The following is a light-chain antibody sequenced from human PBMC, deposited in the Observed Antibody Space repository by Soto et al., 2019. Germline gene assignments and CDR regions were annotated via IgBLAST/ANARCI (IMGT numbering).Light chain of an antibody. Sequence: DLPMTQSPSTLSASVGDRVTITCRASQSISTRLAWCHQKPGKAPTLLIYDASSLESGVPSRFRGSGSGTEFTLTISSLQPDDFATYYCQHYKSYSEAFGQGTKVDIK. CDR2: DAS. V-gene: IGKV1-5*01. J-gene: IGKJ1*01. CDR3: QHYKSYSEA. CDR1: QSISTR.